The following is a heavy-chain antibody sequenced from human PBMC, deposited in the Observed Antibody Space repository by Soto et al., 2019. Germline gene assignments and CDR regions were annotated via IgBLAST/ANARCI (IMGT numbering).Heavy chain of an antibody. CDR1: GFTFSSYA. Sequence: GGSLRLSCAASGFTFSSYAMHWVRQAPGKGLEWVAVISYDGSNKYYADSVKGRFTISRDNSKNTLYLQMNSLRAEDTAVYYCARDSRGYSYAKMIDYWGQGTLVTVSS. D-gene: IGHD5-18*01. J-gene: IGHJ4*02. V-gene: IGHV3-30-3*01. CDR3: ARDSRGYSYAKMIDY. CDR2: ISYDGSNK.